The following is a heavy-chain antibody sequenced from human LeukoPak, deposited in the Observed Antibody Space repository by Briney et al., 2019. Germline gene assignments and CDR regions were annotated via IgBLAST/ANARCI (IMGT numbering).Heavy chain of an antibody. J-gene: IGHJ6*02. CDR1: GFTFSTYW. CDR3: ARGMSGYYGMDV. Sequence: AGGSLRLSCAASGFTFSTYWMNWVRQVPGKGLVWVSRTNPDGSSAFYADSVKGRFTISRDNAKNTLYLQMNSLRAEDTAVYYCARGMSGYYGMDVWGQGTTVTVSS. V-gene: IGHV3-74*01. CDR2: TNPDGSSA.